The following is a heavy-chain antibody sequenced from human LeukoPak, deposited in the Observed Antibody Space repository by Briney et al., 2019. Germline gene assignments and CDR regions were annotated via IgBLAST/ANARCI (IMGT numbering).Heavy chain of an antibody. D-gene: IGHD3-10*01. CDR3: ARGIHGSWSYGDY. J-gene: IGHJ4*02. V-gene: IGHV3-66*01. Sequence: PGGSLRLSCAASGFTVSSNYMSWVRQAPGKGLEWVSVIYSGGSTYYADSVKGRFTISRDNSKNTLYLQMNSLRAEDTAVYYCARGIHGSWSYGDYWGQGTLVTVSS. CDR1: GFTVSSNY. CDR2: IYSGGST.